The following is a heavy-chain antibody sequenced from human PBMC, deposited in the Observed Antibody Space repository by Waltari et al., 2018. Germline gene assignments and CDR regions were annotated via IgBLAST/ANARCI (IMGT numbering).Heavy chain of an antibody. CDR3: ARAVATGWFDP. D-gene: IGHD5-12*01. CDR2: ISSSSSYI. J-gene: IGHJ5*02. V-gene: IGHV3-21*01. Sequence: EVQLVESGGGLVKPGGSLRLSCAASGFTFSSSSMNWVRQATGKGLEWVSSISSSSSYIYYADSVKGRFTISRDNAKNSLYLQMNSLRAEDTAVYYCARAVATGWFDPWGQGTLVTVSS. CDR1: GFTFSSSS.